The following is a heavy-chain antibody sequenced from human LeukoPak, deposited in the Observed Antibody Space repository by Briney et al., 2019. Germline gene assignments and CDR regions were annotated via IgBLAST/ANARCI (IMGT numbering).Heavy chain of an antibody. V-gene: IGHV4-4*07. J-gene: IGHJ4*02. CDR1: GGSISSYY. D-gene: IGHD3-3*01. CDR3: ARDYLGIEDFWSGYAAH. Sequence: SETLSLTCTVSGGSISSYYWSWIRQPAGKGLEWIGRIYTSGSTNYNPSLKSRVTMSVDTSKNQFSLKLSSVTAAATAVYYCARDYLGIEDFWSGYAAHWGQGTLVTVSS. CDR2: IYTSGST.